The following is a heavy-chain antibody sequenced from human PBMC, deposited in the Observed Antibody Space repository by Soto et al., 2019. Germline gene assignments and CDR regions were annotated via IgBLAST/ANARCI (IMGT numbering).Heavy chain of an antibody. D-gene: IGHD3-3*01. J-gene: IGHJ4*02. V-gene: IGHV3-23*01. CDR2: ISGSGGST. CDR3: AKGGRATIFGVVTNALDY. CDR1: GFTFSSYA. Sequence: GESLKLSCAASGFTFSSYAMSWVRQAPGKGLEWVSAISGSGGSTYYADSVKGRFTISRDNSKNTLYLQMNSLRAEDTAVYYCAKGGRATIFGVVTNALDYWGQGTLVTVSS.